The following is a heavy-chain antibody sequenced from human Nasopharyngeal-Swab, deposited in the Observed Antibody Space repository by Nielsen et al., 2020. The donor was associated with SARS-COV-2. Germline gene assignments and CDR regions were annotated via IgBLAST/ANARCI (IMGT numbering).Heavy chain of an antibody. CDR2: IYTSGST. Sequence: SETLSLTCTVSGGFISSGSYYWRRIRQPAGKGLEWIGRIYTSGSTNYNPSLKSRVTISVDTSENKFSLKLSTVTAADTAVYYCARGRVVPAASRYGMDVWGQGTTVTVSS. V-gene: IGHV4-61*02. D-gene: IGHD2-2*01. CDR1: GGFISSGSYY. CDR3: ARGRVVPAASRYGMDV. J-gene: IGHJ6*02.